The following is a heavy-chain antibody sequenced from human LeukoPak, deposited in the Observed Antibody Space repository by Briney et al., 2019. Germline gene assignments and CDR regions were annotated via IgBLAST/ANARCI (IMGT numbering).Heavy chain of an antibody. CDR3: ARGRDYDRGAFDI. Sequence: SAALSLTSTVSGGSISSSSYYWGWIRPPPGKGREGIGGIYYSGSTYYNPSLKSRVTISVDTSKNQFSLKLSSVTAADTAVYYCARGRDYDRGAFDIWGQGTMVTVSS. V-gene: IGHV4-39*07. J-gene: IGHJ3*02. D-gene: IGHD3-16*01. CDR1: GGSISSSSYY. CDR2: IYYSGST.